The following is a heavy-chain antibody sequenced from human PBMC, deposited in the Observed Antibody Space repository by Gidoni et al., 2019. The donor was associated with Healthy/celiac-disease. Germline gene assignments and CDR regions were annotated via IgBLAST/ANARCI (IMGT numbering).Heavy chain of an antibody. CDR2: ISSSSSYI. J-gene: IGHJ6*02. D-gene: IGHD2-15*01. CDR3: ARDLYCSGGSCYSYYYYGMDV. Sequence: EVQLVESGGGLVKPGGSLRLSCAASGFTFSSYSMNWVRQAPGKGLEWVSSISSSSSYIYYADSVKGRFTISRDNAKNSLYLQMNSLRAEDTAVYYCARDLYCSGGSCYSYYYYGMDVWGQGTTVTVSS. CDR1: GFTFSSYS. V-gene: IGHV3-21*01.